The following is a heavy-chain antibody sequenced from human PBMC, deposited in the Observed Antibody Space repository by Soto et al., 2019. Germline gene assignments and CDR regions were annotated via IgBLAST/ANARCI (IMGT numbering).Heavy chain of an antibody. V-gene: IGHV4-59*01. CDR3: AREGYSYGSIDY. CDR1: GGSISSYY. Sequence: LSLTCTVSGGSISSYYWSWIRQPPGKGLEWIGYIYYSGSTNYNPSLKSRVTISVDTSKNQFSLKLSSVTAADTAVYYCAREGYSYGSIDYWGQGTLVTVSS. D-gene: IGHD5-18*01. CDR2: IYYSGST. J-gene: IGHJ4*02.